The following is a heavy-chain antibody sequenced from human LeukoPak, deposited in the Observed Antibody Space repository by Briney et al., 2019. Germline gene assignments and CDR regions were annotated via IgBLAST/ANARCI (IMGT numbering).Heavy chain of an antibody. D-gene: IGHD4-23*01. CDR3: AIPGTYDGRNYYYYYMDV. CDR1: GYSFTNYW. Sequence: GESLKISCKGSGYSFTNYWIVWVRQMPGKGLEWMGIIYPADSHTIYSPSLQGQVTISADKSISTAYLQWNSLKASDTAMHYCAIPGTYDGRNYYYYYMDVWGKGTTVTVSS. V-gene: IGHV5-51*01. CDR2: IYPADSHT. J-gene: IGHJ6*03.